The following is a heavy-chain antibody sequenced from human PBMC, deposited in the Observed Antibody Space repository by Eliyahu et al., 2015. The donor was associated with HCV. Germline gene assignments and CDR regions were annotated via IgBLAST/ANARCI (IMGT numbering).Heavy chain of an antibody. J-gene: IGHJ4*02. V-gene: IGHV3-48*02. CDR3: ARGRGYVGYGD. CDR1: GFIFSTSG. D-gene: IGHD5-12*01. CDR2: ISSGGGSI. Sequence: EVQMLESGGGLVQLGGSLRLPCAASGFIFSTSGLNWVRQAPGRGLEWVSYISSGGGSIYYADSVRGRFTISRDDAKNSLHLQMNSLRDEDTAVYYCARGRGYVGYGDWGQGILVTVSS.